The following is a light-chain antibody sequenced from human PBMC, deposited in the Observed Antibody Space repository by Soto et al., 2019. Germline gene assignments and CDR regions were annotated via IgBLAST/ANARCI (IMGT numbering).Light chain of an antibody. V-gene: IGLV2-14*01. CDR3: SSYTRSNTWV. CDR1: STDIGAHNY. J-gene: IGLJ3*02. CDR2: EVS. Sequence: QSVLTQPASVSGSPGQSITISCTRTSTDIGAHNYVSWYQHHPGKAPKLMLYEVSNRPSGVSDRFSGSKSGNTASLTISGLLSEDEADYYCSSYTRSNTWVFGGGTKLTVL.